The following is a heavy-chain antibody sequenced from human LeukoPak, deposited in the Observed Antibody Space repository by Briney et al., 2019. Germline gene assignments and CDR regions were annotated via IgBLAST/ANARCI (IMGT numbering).Heavy chain of an antibody. J-gene: IGHJ3*02. CDR2: ISDDGNNK. CDR1: GFHFRIYA. D-gene: IGHD3-9*01. CDR3: ARDQDGYDILTGGAFDI. V-gene: IGHV3-30*09. Sequence: GRPLRLSSAASGFHFRIYAMHWVRQAPGKGLEWVAVISDDGNNKYYSDSVKGRFAISRGNSRNTFYLQMESLRAEDTAVYYCARDQDGYDILTGGAFDIWGQGTMVTVSS.